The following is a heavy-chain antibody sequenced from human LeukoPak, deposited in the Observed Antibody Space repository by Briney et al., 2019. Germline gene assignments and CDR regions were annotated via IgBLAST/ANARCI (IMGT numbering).Heavy chain of an antibody. CDR3: ARGLIHYYDSSGFDP. CDR2: IIPIFGTA. J-gene: IGHJ5*02. CDR1: GGTFSSYA. V-gene: IGHV1-69*05. Sequence: ASVKVSCKASGGTFSSYAISWVRQAPGQGLEWMGGIIPIFGTANYAQKFQGRVTITTDESTSTAYMELSSLRSEDTAVYYCARGLIHYYDSSGFDPWDQGTLVTVSS. D-gene: IGHD3-22*01.